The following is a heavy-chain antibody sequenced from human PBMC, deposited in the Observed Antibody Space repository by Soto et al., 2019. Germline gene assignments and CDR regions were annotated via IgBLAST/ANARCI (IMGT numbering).Heavy chain of an antibody. CDR2: IYPGDSDT. CDR1: GYSFTSYW. J-gene: IGHJ4*02. D-gene: IGHD2-2*01. Sequence: LKISCKASGYSFTSYWIAWVRQMPGKGLEWMGIIYPGDSDTRYSPSFQGQVTISADRSISTAYLHWSSLKASDTAMYYCAREGGYCSSTSCQGIDYWGQGTLVTVSS. CDR3: AREGGYCSSTSCQGIDY. V-gene: IGHV5-51*01.